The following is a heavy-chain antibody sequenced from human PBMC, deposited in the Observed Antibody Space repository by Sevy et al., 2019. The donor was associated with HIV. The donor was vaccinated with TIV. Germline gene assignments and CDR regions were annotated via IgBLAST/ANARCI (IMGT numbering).Heavy chain of an antibody. CDR2: IGGNGEKS. CDR3: ARDGRGISAFDI. CDR1: EFTFSSHA. D-gene: IGHD3-3*02. Sequence: GGSLRLSCAASEFTFSSHAVSWVRQAPGKGLEWVSAIGGNGEKSHYPDSVRGRFTISRDIFKNTLYLQMNSLRAEDTALYYCARDGRGISAFDIWGQGTIVTVSS. V-gene: IGHV3-23*01. J-gene: IGHJ3*02.